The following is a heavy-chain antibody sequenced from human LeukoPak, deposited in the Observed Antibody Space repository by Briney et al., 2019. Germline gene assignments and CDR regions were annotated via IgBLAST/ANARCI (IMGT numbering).Heavy chain of an antibody. CDR1: GFTFSSYG. V-gene: IGHV3-30*03. CDR2: ISYDGSNK. Sequence: GGSLRLFCAASGFTFSSYGMHWVRQAPGKGLEWVAVISYDGSNKYYADSVKGRFTISRDNSKNTLYLQMNSLRGEDTAVYYCAGKVATTLGLDCWGQGTLVTVSS. CDR3: AGKVATTLGLDC. J-gene: IGHJ4*02. D-gene: IGHD5-12*01.